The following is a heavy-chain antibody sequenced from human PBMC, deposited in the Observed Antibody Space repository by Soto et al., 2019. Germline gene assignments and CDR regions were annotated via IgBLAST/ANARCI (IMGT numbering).Heavy chain of an antibody. CDR3: ARSRHGSGSYTHFYYGLDV. CDR2: ISFDGSTE. V-gene: IGHV3-30-3*01. Sequence: QVQLVESGGGVVQPGRSLRLSCAASGFTFISYAMHWVRQAPGKGLEWVAVISFDGSTEYYADSVKGRFTISRDNSKNTVYLQMNSLRIKATAVYYCARSRHGSGSYTHFYYGLDVWGQGTTVTVSS. D-gene: IGHD3-10*01. J-gene: IGHJ6*02. CDR1: GFTFISYA.